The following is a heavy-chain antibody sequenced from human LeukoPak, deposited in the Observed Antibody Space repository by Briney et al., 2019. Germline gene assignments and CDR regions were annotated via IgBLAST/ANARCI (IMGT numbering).Heavy chain of an antibody. J-gene: IGHJ4*02. CDR1: GFTFSSHG. CDR2: ISKDGSEK. V-gene: IGHV3-30*18. D-gene: IGHD3-10*01. Sequence: GRSLRLSCAASGFTFSSHGMHWVRQAPGKGLEWVAVISKDGSEKYYGDSVKGRFTISRDNSNNTVYLQMNSLRLEDTAVYYCAKAPDGSGSYHFDYWGQGTLVTVSS. CDR3: AKAPDGSGSYHFDY.